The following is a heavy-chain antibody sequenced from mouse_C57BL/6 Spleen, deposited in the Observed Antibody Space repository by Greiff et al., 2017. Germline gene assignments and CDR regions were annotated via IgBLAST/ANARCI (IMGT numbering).Heavy chain of an antibody. CDR3: AREGITTVGGYFDY. V-gene: IGHV1-82*01. D-gene: IGHD1-1*01. CDR1: GYAFSSSW. Sequence: QVQLKQSGPELVKPGASVKISCKASGYAFSSSWMNWVKQRPGKGLEWIGRIYPGDGDTNYNGKFKGKATLPADKSSSTAYMQLSSLTSEDSAVYFCAREGITTVGGYFDYWGQGTTLTVSS. CDR2: IYPGDGDT. J-gene: IGHJ2*01.